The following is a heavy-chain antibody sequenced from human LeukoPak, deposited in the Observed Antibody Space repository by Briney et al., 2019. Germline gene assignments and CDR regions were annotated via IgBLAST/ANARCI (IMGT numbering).Heavy chain of an antibody. CDR1: GFTFSSYG. V-gene: IGHV3-33*06. J-gene: IGHJ4*02. Sequence: PGGSLRLSCAASGFTFSSYGMRGVGQGPGKGGEWVAVIWYDGSNKYYADSVKGRFTISRDNSKNTLYLQMNSLRAEDTAVYYCAKDSYYDSSGYYRWGQGTLVTVSS. D-gene: IGHD3-22*01. CDR3: AKDSYYDSSGYYR. CDR2: IWYDGSNK.